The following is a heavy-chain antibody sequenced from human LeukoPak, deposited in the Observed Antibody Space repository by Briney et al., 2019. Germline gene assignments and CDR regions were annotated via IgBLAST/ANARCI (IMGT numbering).Heavy chain of an antibody. V-gene: IGHV3-21*06. J-gene: IGHJ4*02. D-gene: IGHD3-16*01. CDR1: GFTFSSYS. Sequence: GGSLRLSCAASGFTFSSYSMNWVRQAPAKGLEWVSSISSSSYYIYYADSVKGRFTISRDNAKNSLYLQMNSLRAEDTTVYYCARDYDYAFDYWGQGTLVTVSS. CDR3: ARDYDYAFDY. CDR2: ISSSSYYI.